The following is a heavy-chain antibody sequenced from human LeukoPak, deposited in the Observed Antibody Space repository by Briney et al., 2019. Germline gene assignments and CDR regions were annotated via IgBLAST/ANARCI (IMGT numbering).Heavy chain of an antibody. Sequence: GGSLRLSCVVSGFTFNSYSMNWVRQAPGKGLEWVSSISSSSSYIYYADSVKGRFTISRDNAKNSLYLQMTSLRAEDTAIYYCAKDVRGGDASVEPIDYWGQGTQVTVSS. D-gene: IGHD3-10*02. CDR1: GFTFNSYS. J-gene: IGHJ4*02. V-gene: IGHV3-21*04. CDR2: ISSSSSYI. CDR3: AKDVRGGDASVEPIDY.